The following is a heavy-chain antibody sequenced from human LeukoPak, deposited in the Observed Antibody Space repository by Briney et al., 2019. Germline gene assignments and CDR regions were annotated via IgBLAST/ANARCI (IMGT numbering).Heavy chain of an antibody. J-gene: IGHJ3*02. CDR1: GGSISNYY. Sequence: SETLSLTCTVSGGSISNYYWSWIRQPPGKGLEWIGYIYYSGSTYYNPSLKSRVTISVDTSKNQFSLKLSSVTAADTAVYYCATSAVEDAFDIWGQGTMVTVSS. CDR2: IYYSGST. D-gene: IGHD6-19*01. CDR3: ATSAVEDAFDI. V-gene: IGHV4-59*12.